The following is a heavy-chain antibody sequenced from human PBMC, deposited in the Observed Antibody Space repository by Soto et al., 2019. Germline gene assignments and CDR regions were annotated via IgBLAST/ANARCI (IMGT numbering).Heavy chain of an antibody. CDR3: ARDPVGGNWFDP. CDR1: GGTISSYG. Sequence: QVQLVQSGAEVKKPGSSVKVSCKASGGTISSYGISWVRQAPGQGLEWMGWINPYNGNTNYAQKLQGRVTMTTDTSTSTAYMELRSLRSDDTAVYYCARDPVGGNWFDPWGQGTLVTVSS. J-gene: IGHJ5*02. CDR2: INPYNGNT. V-gene: IGHV1-18*01. D-gene: IGHD1-26*01.